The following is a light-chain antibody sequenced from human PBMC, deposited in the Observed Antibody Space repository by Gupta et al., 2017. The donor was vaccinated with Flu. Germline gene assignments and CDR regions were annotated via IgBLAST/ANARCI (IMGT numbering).Light chain of an antibody. CDR1: QSVSSSY. V-gene: IGKV3-20*01. J-gene: IGKJ1*01. CDR3: QQYGSSPGT. CDR2: GAS. Sequence: ELVLPQSPATLSFSPGERATLSCRASQSVSSSYLAWYQQKPGQAPRLLIYGASSRATGIPDRFSGSGSGTDFTLTISRLEPEDFAVYYCQQYGSSPGTFGQGTKVEIK.